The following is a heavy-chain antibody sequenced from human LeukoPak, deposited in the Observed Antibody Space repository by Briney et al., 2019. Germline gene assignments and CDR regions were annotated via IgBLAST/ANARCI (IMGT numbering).Heavy chain of an antibody. CDR1: GYTFTSYA. Sequence: GASVKVSCKASGYTFTSYAMHWVRQAPGQRLEWMGWINAGNGNTKYSQEFQGRVTMTRDTSISTAYMELSRLRSDDTAVYYCARDHYCGGDCYYFDYWGQGTLVTVSS. CDR2: INAGNGNT. J-gene: IGHJ4*02. V-gene: IGHV1-3*01. D-gene: IGHD2-21*02. CDR3: ARDHYCGGDCYYFDY.